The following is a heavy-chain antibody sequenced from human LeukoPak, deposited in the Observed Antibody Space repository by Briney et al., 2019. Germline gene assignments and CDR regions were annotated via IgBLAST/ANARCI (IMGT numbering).Heavy chain of an antibody. J-gene: IGHJ6*02. Sequence: PGGSLRLSCLASGFTFSNFAMHWVRQAPGKGLEYVSGISRSGGGTYYADSVQGRFTISRDNSKNTLYLQMNSLRAEDTTVYYCVKDPYSSSSGGPYAMDVWGQGTTVTVSS. D-gene: IGHD6-6*01. CDR2: ISRSGGGT. CDR1: GFTFSNFA. CDR3: VKDPYSSSSGGPYAMDV. V-gene: IGHV3-64*04.